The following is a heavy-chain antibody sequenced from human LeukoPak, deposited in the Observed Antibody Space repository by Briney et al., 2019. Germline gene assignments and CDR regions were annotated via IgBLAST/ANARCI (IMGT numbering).Heavy chain of an antibody. CDR3: ARFAAGGSYYYYMDV. Sequence: GGSLRLSCAASGFTFSSYGMNWVRQPPGKGLEWVSNISTSSTTIYYADSVKGRFTISRDNAKNSLYLQMNSLRADDTAVYYCARFAAGGSYYYYMDVWGKGTTVTVSS. V-gene: IGHV3-48*01. CDR1: GFTFSSYG. CDR2: ISTSSTTI. D-gene: IGHD6-25*01. J-gene: IGHJ6*03.